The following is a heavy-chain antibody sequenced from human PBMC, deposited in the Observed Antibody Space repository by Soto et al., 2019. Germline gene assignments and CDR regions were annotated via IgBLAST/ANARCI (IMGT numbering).Heavy chain of an antibody. V-gene: IGHV4-31*03. CDR3: ARDRNVLLWFGEWSPDAFDI. Sequence: TLSLTCTVSGGSISSGGYYWSWIRQHPGKGLEWIGYIYYSGSTYYNPSLKSRVTISVDTSKNQFSLKLSSVTAADTAVYYCARDRNVLLWFGEWSPDAFDIWGQGTMVTVSS. CDR2: IYYSGST. J-gene: IGHJ3*02. D-gene: IGHD3-10*01. CDR1: GGSISSGGYY.